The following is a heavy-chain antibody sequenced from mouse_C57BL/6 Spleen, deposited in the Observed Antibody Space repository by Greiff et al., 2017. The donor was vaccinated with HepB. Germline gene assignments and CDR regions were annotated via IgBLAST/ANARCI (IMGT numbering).Heavy chain of an antibody. CDR3: TRETYDGIFAY. D-gene: IGHD2-3*01. CDR2: ISSGGDYI. J-gene: IGHJ3*01. Sequence: EVKLVESGEGLVKPGGSLKLSCAASGFTFSSYAMSWVRQTPENRLEWVAYISSGGDYIYYADTVKGRFTISRDNARNTLYLQMSSLKSEDTAMYYCTRETYDGIFAYWGQGTLVTVSA. CDR1: GFTFSSYA. V-gene: IGHV5-9-1*02.